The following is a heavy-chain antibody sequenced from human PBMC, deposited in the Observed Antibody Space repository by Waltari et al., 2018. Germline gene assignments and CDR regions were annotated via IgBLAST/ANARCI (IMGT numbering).Heavy chain of an antibody. CDR2: IRPTTGDT. Sequence: QAQLVQSGAEVKEPGASVRVSCKASGYTFTANYIHWVRQAPGQGLEWMGWIRPTTGDTKNADKLPGRVAGTRDTSVSTGYMDLGRLTSDDTANDYCAGGNIVGCTRSGSCHGRLDPWGQETLLTVSS. CDR1: GYTFTANY. J-gene: IGHJ5*02. D-gene: IGHD2-15*01. V-gene: IGHV1-2*02. CDR3: AGGNIVGCTRSGSCHGRLDP.